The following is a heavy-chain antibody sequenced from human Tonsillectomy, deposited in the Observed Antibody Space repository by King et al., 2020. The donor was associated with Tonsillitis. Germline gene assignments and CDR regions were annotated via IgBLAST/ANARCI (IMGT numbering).Heavy chain of an antibody. CDR2: IRYDGSNK. CDR1: GFTFSSYG. CDR3: AKDRGEIAAAGTFDY. D-gene: IGHD6-13*01. Sequence: VQLVESGGGVVQPGGSLRLSCAASGFTFSSYGMHWVRQAPGKGLEWVAFIRYDGSNKYYADSVKGRFTISRDNSKNTLYLQMNSLRAEDTAVYYCAKDRGEIAAAGTFDYWGQGTLVTVSS. J-gene: IGHJ4*02. V-gene: IGHV3-30*02.